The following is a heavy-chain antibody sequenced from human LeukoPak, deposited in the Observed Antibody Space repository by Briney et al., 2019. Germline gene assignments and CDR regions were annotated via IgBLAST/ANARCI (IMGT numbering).Heavy chain of an antibody. CDR3: ARGEYQLDY. CDR2: IYHSGST. D-gene: IGHD2-2*01. J-gene: IGHJ4*02. Sequence: SQTLSLTCAVSGGSISSGGYSWSWIRQPPGKGPEWIGYIYHSGSTYYNPSLKSRVTISVDRSKNQFSLKLSSVTAADTAVYYCARGEYQLDYWGQGTLVTVSS. V-gene: IGHV4-30-2*01. CDR1: GGSISSGGYS.